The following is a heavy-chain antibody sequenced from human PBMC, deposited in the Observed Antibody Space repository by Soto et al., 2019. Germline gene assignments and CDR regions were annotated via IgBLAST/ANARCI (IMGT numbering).Heavy chain of an antibody. V-gene: IGHV2-5*01. CDR3: AKSGSSGWYGWFDP. Sequence: SGPTLVNPTQTLTLTCIFSGFSPRTSGVGVGWIRQPPGKALEWLGFIYWNDDKRYSPSLKSRLTITKDTSKNQVVLTMTNMDPVDTATYYCAKSGSSGWYGWFDPWGQGTLVTVYS. D-gene: IGHD6-19*01. J-gene: IGHJ5*02. CDR1: GFSPRTSGVG. CDR2: IYWNDDK.